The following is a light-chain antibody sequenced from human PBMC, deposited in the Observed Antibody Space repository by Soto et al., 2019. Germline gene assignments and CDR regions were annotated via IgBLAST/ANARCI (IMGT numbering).Light chain of an antibody. V-gene: IGKV3-15*01. CDR2: GAS. CDR1: QSVSSN. CDR3: QQYITWPPKWT. J-gene: IGKJ1*01. Sequence: EIVMTQSPATLSVSPGERATLSCRASQSVSSNLAWHQQKPGQAPRLLISGASTRATGIPARFSGSGSGTEFTLTISSLQSEDFAVYYCQQYITWPPKWTFGQGTKVEIK.